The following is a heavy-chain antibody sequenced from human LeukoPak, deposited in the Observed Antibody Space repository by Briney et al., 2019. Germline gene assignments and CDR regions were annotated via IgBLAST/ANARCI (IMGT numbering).Heavy chain of an antibody. D-gene: IGHD3-9*01. CDR2: VSGRGGST. CDR1: GFTFSSYA. CDR3: AKAHDILTGYFDY. Sequence: PGGSLRLSCAASGFTFSSYAMSWVRQAPGKGLEWVSGVSGRGGSTYYTDSVKGRFTISRDNSNNTVYLQMNSLRADDTAVYYRAKAHDILTGYFDYWGQGTLVTVSS. V-gene: IGHV3-23*01. J-gene: IGHJ4*02.